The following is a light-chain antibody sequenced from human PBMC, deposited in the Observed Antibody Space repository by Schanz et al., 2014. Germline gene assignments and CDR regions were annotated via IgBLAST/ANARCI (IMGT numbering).Light chain of an antibody. V-gene: IGLV2-11*01. Sequence: QSALTQPRSVSGSPGQSVTISCTGTNSDVGGYDYVSWYQQHPGKAPKLLIYNVNERPSGVPDRFSGSKSGNTASLTISGLQAEDEADYYCCSYAGSYTFEVFGGGTKLTVL. CDR1: NSDVGGYDY. CDR2: NVN. J-gene: IGLJ3*02. CDR3: CSYAGSYTFEV.